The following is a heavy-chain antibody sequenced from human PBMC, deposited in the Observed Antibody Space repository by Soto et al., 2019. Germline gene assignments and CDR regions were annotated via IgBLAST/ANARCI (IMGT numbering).Heavy chain of an antibody. CDR1: GFSFSSYA. D-gene: IGHD1-26*01. V-gene: IGHV3-23*01. Sequence: DVQLLESGGGLVQPGGSLRLACRASGFSFSSYAMVWVRQAPGKGLEWVSVISARGGSLYFADSVKGRFTISRDNSKNVLSLELNNPRAEDTATYFCAKGSIESSASVDLWGQGTLVLVSS. CDR3: AKGSIESSASVDL. CDR2: ISARGGSL. J-gene: IGHJ5*02.